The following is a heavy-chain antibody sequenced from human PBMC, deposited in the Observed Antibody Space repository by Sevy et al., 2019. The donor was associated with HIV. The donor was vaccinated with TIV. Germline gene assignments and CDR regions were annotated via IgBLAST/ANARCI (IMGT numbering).Heavy chain of an antibody. CDR1: GGTFSSYA. CDR3: ARGEEGFLECSFDV. J-gene: IGHJ4*01. D-gene: IGHD3-3*01. V-gene: IGHV1-69*13. Sequence: APVKVSCKASGGTFSSYAVSWVRQAPGQGLEWMGGILTLFGTTDYAQNFRGRVTIAADESTSTVYMELSSLRSDDTAVYYCARGEEGFLECSFDVWGHGTQVTVSS. CDR2: ILTLFGTT.